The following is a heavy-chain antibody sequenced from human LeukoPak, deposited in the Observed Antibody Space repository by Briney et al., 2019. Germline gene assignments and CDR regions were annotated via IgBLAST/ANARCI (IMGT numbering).Heavy chain of an antibody. V-gene: IGHV4-34*01. CDR1: GGSFSGYY. CDR3: ARVTGYVMEDYFGY. Sequence: SETLSLTCAVYGGSFSGYYWSWIRQPPGKGLEWIGEINRSGSTNYNSSLKRRVTISVDTSKNQFSLRLSSVTAADTAVYYCARVTGYVMEDYFGYWGQGTLVTVSS. J-gene: IGHJ4*02. CDR2: INRSGST. D-gene: IGHD6-13*01.